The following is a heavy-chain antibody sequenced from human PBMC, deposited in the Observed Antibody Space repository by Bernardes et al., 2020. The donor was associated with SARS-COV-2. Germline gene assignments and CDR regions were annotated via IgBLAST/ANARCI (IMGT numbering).Heavy chain of an antibody. Sequence: ASVKVSCKASGYTFTSYDINWVRQATGQGLEWMGWMNPNSGNTGYAQKFQGRVTMTRNTSISTAYMELSSLRSEDTAVYYCARLSVEGLYLTDAFDIWGQGTMVTVSS. CDR2: MNPNSGNT. CDR3: ARLSVEGLYLTDAFDI. CDR1: GYTFTSYD. D-gene: IGHD2-8*01. V-gene: IGHV1-8*01. J-gene: IGHJ3*02.